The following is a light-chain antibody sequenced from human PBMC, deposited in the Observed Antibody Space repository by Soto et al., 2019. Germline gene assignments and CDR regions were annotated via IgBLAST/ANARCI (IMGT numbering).Light chain of an antibody. CDR3: ASYVRGNTVL. Sequence: QSALTQPASVSGSPGQSITSSGTGTSRDVGAYDYVCWYQQHPGKVPKLLIYEVNYRPSGISSRFSGSKSGNTASLTISGLQAEDEADYYCASYVRGNTVLFGGGTKVTVL. V-gene: IGLV2-14*01. CDR2: EVN. J-gene: IGLJ3*02. CDR1: SRDVGAYDY.